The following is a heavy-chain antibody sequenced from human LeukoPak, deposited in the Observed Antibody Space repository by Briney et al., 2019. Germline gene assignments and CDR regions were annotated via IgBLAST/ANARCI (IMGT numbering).Heavy chain of an antibody. Sequence: GGSLRLSCAASGFTFSSYGMHWVRQAPGKGLEWVAVISYDGSNKYYADSVKGRFTISRDNSKNTLYLQMNSLRAEDTAVCYCAKGQGLQPDYWGQGTLVTVSS. CDR2: ISYDGSNK. CDR3: AKGQGLQPDY. V-gene: IGHV3-30*18. J-gene: IGHJ4*02. D-gene: IGHD2-2*01. CDR1: GFTFSSYG.